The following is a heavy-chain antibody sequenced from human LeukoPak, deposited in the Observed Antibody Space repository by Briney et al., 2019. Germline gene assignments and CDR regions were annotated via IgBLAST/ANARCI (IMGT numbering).Heavy chain of an antibody. CDR1: GFTFRSYG. Sequence: PGGSLRLSCAASGFTFRSYGMSWVRQAPGKGLEWVSTISGSGGSTYYADSVKGRFTISRDNSKNTLYLQMNSLRAEDTAVYYCAGYCSTTSCYSSPNWFDPWGQGTLVTVSS. CDR2: ISGSGGST. V-gene: IGHV3-23*01. J-gene: IGHJ5*02. CDR3: AGYCSTTSCYSSPNWFDP. D-gene: IGHD2-2*01.